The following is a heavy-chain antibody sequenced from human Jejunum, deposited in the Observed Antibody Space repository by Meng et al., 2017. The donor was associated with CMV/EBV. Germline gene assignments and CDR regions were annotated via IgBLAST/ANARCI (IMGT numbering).Heavy chain of an antibody. J-gene: IGHJ4*02. V-gene: IGHV4-34*02. CDR1: GGSVSGHY. CDR2: MNPSGVT. CDR3: ARELGYCSGGNCYGGTFDY. D-gene: IGHD2-15*01. Sequence: QVQLQQWGVGLLRPSESLSLSCAVHGGSVSGHYWSWIRQTPGKGLEWIGEMNPSGVTIYNPSLKGRVTISVDTSKNQFSLKLTSVTAADTALYYCARELGYCSGGNCYGGTFDYWGQGTPVTVSS.